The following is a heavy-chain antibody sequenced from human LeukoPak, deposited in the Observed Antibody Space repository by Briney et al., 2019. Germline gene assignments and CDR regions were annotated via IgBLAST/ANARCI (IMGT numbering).Heavy chain of an antibody. J-gene: IGHJ5*02. D-gene: IGHD5-24*01. V-gene: IGHV4-30-4*01. Sequence: SQTLSLTCTFSVGFISSDDYYWSWTRQPPGKGLEWIGYFYNSGTTYYNPSLKSQVTIPTHTSKNQFSLKLSSVTAADTALYYCARAPIITNSWYWFDHWGQGTLATVSS. CDR3: ARAPIITNSWYWFDH. CDR2: FYNSGTT. CDR1: VGFISSDDYY.